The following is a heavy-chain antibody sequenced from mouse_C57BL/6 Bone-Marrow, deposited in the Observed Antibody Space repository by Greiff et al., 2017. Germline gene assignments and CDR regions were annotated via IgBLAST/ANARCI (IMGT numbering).Heavy chain of an antibody. Sequence: QVQLQQPGAELVKPGASVKMSCKASGYTFTSYWITWVKQRPGQGLGWIGDIYPGSGSTNYNEKFKSKATLTVDTSSSTAYMQLSSLTSEDSAVYYCARAAQATDDFDYWGQGTTLTVSS. CDR3: ARAAQATDDFDY. CDR2: IYPGSGST. V-gene: IGHV1-55*01. J-gene: IGHJ2*01. CDR1: GYTFTSYW. D-gene: IGHD3-2*02.